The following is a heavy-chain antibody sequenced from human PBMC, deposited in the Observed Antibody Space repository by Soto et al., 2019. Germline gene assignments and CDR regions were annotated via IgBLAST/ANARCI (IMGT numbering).Heavy chain of an antibody. J-gene: IGHJ6*02. CDR2: IYYSGST. V-gene: IGHV4-59*01. CDR1: GGSISSYY. D-gene: IGHD3-10*01. Sequence: SETLSLTCTVSGGSISSYYWSWIRQPPGKGLEWIGYIYYSGSTNYNPSLKSRVTISVDTSKNQFSLKLSSVTAADTAVYYCARDRTVYYGSGSYVGGMDVWGQGTTVTAP. CDR3: ARDRTVYYGSGSYVGGMDV.